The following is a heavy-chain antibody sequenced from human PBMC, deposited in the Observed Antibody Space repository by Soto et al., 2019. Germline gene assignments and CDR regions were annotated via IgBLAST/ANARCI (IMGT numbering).Heavy chain of an antibody. V-gene: IGHV5-51*01. CDR1: GYRFSSYW. Sequence: GESLKISCKGSGYRFSSYWIAWVRQMPWKGLEWIGIIYPGDSDTRYSPSFQGQVTMSVDKSNSTAYLHWSSLKASDTAMYYCARQGSNGAYYYYGMDVWGQGTTVTVSS. J-gene: IGHJ6*02. CDR2: IYPGDSDT. CDR3: ARQGSNGAYYYYGMDV. D-gene: IGHD2-8*01.